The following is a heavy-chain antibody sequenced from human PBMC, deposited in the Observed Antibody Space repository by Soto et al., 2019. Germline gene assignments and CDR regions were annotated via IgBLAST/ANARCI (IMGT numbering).Heavy chain of an antibody. CDR1: GYTFTSYY. J-gene: IGHJ5*02. D-gene: IGHD2-21*01. V-gene: IGHV1-46*01. CDR3: ARDHRADCVPDSPAPWFDP. Sequence: GASVTVSCTASGYTFTSYYMHWVRQAPGQGLEWMGIINPSGGSTSYAQKFQGRVTMTRDTSTSTVYMELSSLRSEDTAVYYCARDHRADCVPDSPAPWFDPWGQGTLVTVSS. CDR2: INPSGGST.